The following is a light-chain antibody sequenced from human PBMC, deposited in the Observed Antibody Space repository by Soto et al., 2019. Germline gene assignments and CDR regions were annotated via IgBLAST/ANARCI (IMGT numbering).Light chain of an antibody. CDR1: QGISNY. J-gene: IGKJ1*01. Sequence: DIQMTQSPSSLSASVGDRVTITCRASQGISNYLVWYQQRPGKVPKLLIFAASTLQSGVPSRFSGSGSGTDFTLTISSLQPEDVATYYCQKYNNAPRTFGQGTKVEIK. CDR3: QKYNNAPRT. V-gene: IGKV1-27*01. CDR2: AAS.